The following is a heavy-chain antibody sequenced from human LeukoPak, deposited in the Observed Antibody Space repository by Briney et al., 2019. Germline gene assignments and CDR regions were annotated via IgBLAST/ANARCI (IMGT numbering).Heavy chain of an antibody. J-gene: IGHJ4*02. CDR1: GFTFSTYG. Sequence: GGSLRLSCAASGFTFSTYGMDWVRRAPGQGLEWVAFIQRDGSYEYYADSVKGRFTLSRDNSKNTVYLEMNSLRAEDTAVYYCAKGQGTTGSYDYWGQGTLVSVSS. V-gene: IGHV3-30*02. CDR3: AKGQGTTGSYDY. D-gene: IGHD3-9*01. CDR2: IQRDGSYE.